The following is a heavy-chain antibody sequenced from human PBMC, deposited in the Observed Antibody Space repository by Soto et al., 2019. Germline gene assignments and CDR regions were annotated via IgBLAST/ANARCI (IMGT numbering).Heavy chain of an antibody. Sequence: GGSLGLSCAASGFTFGRYWMHWVRQAPGKGLVWVSRINSDGSSTSYADSVKGRFTISRDNAKNSLYLQMNNLRAEDTAVYYCVRAVKSSRWGQGTMVXVSS. D-gene: IGHD3-10*01. V-gene: IGHV3-74*01. CDR3: VRAVKSSR. CDR2: INSDGSST. J-gene: IGHJ4*02. CDR1: GFTFGRYW.